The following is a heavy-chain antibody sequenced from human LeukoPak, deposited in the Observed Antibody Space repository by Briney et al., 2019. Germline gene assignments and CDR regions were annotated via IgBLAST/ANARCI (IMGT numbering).Heavy chain of an antibody. CDR2: IIPILGIA. CDR1: GGTFSSYA. V-gene: IGHV1-69*04. D-gene: IGHD6-13*01. CDR3: ASGLTSSSWFTDV. J-gene: IGHJ6*04. Sequence: GASVKVSCKASGGTFSSYAISWVRQAPGQGLEWMGRIIPILGIANYAQKFQGRVTITADKSTSTAYMELSSLRSEDTAVYYCASGLTSSSWFTDVWGKGTTVTVSS.